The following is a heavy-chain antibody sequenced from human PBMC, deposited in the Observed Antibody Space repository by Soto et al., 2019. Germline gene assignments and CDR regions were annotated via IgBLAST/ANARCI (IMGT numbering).Heavy chain of an antibody. Sequence: PGGSLRLSCVASGFAFSAYTLSWVRQAPGKGLEWVSTFSGNDVGTFYADSVKGRFTMSRDNSKNTLPLQINNLSPEDTAIYYFATDPVDTAMVTAYYYYGMDVWGQGTRVTVSS. D-gene: IGHD5-18*01. CDR1: GFAFSAYT. CDR2: FSGNDVGT. J-gene: IGHJ6*02. CDR3: ATDPVDTAMVTAYYYYGMDV. V-gene: IGHV3-23*01.